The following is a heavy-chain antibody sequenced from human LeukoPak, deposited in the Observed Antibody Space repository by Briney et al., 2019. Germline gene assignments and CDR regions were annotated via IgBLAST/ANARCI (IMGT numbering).Heavy chain of an antibody. V-gene: IGHV3-15*01. CDR2: IKSKTDGGTT. J-gene: IGHJ4*02. D-gene: IGHD6-13*01. CDR3: AREETGYSSSWYWD. Sequence: PGGSLRLSCAASGFTFSNAWMSWVRLAPGKGLEWVGRIKSKTDGGTTDYAAPVKGRFTISRDDSKNTLYLQTNSLKTEDTAVYYCAREETGYSSSWYWDWGQGTLVTVSS. CDR1: GFTFSNAW.